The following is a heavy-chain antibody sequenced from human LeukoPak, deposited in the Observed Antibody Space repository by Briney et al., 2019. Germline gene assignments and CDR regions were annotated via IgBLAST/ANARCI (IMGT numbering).Heavy chain of an antibody. CDR2: IRQDGGET. CDR3: ARWGGGSSYDL. CDR1: GFTFSNHW. Sequence: GGSLRLSCAASGFTFSNHWMSWVHQAPGKGLEWVANIRQDGGETYHVDSVKGRFSISRDNAKNSLFLQMNSLRPEDTALYYCARWGGGSSYDLWGQGTLVTVSS. V-gene: IGHV3-7*01. D-gene: IGHD2-15*01. J-gene: IGHJ4*02.